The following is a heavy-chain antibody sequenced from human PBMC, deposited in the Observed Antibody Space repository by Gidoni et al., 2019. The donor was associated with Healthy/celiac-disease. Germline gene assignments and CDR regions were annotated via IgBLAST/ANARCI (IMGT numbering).Heavy chain of an antibody. Sequence: QVQLVESGGGLVKPGGSLRLSCAASGFTFSDYYMSWIRQAPGKGLEWVSYISSSSSYTNYADSVKGRFTISRDNAKNSLYLQMNSLRAEDTAVYYCARGVVVPAAIGNYYYGMDVWGQGTTVTVSS. V-gene: IGHV3-11*06. CDR2: ISSSSSYT. CDR1: GFTFSDYY. CDR3: ARGVVVPAAIGNYYYGMDV. J-gene: IGHJ6*02. D-gene: IGHD2-2*02.